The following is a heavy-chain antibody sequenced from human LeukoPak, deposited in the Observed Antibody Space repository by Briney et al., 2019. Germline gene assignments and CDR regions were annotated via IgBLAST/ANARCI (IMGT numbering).Heavy chain of an antibody. CDR1: GGSIKSNNW. D-gene: IGHD3-16*01. V-gene: IGHV4-4*02. CDR3: ARVGSTDWFDP. CDR2: IYHSGST. J-gene: IGHJ5*02. Sequence: SETLSLTCAVSGGSIKSNNWWSWVRQPPGKGLEWIGEIYHSGSTYYNPSLKSRVTISVDRSKNQFSLKLSSVTAADTAVYYCARVGSTDWFDPWGQGTLVTVSS.